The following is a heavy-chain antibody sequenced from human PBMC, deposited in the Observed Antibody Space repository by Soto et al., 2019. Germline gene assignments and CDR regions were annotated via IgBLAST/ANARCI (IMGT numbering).Heavy chain of an antibody. CDR1: GFTFTNYG. D-gene: IGHD6-19*01. Sequence: PGGSLRLSCAVSGFTFTNYGINWVRQAPGRGLEWVSSVSKSDYTYYSDSVKGRFTISRDNAKNSVSLQMNNLRAEDTAVYYCAREDSIIIPAVADFWGQGTLVTVSS. V-gene: IGHV3-21*01. J-gene: IGHJ4*02. CDR2: VSKSDYT. CDR3: AREDSIIIPAVADF.